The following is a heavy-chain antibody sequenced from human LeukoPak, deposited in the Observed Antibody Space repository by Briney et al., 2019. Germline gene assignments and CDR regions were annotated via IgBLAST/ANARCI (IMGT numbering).Heavy chain of an antibody. J-gene: IGHJ5*02. Sequence: ASVKVSCKASGGTFSNYAFSWVRQAPGQGLEWMGWINPNSGGTNYAQKFQGRVTMTRDTSISTAYMELSRLRSDDTAVYYCARLGYCSSTSCYRNWFDPWGQGTLVTVSS. CDR3: ARLGYCSSTSCYRNWFDP. CDR1: GGTFSNYA. V-gene: IGHV1-2*02. CDR2: INPNSGGT. D-gene: IGHD2-2*03.